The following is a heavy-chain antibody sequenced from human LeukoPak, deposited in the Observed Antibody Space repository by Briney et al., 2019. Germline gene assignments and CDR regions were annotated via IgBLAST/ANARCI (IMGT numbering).Heavy chain of an antibody. J-gene: IGHJ4*02. CDR1: GFTFSSYG. CDR3: ARDPTQWLRYGYFDY. Sequence: GALRLSCAASGFTFSSYGMHWVRQAPGKGLEWVSAIWGNGRVTNYADSVKGRCTISRDNAKNSLYLQMNSLRAEDTAVYYCARDPTQWLRYGYFDYWGQGILVTVSS. D-gene: IGHD5-12*01. V-gene: IGHV3-21*01. CDR2: IWGNGRVT.